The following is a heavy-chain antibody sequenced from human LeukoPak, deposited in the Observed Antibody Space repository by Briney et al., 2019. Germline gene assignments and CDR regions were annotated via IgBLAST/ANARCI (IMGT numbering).Heavy chain of an antibody. J-gene: IGHJ4*02. V-gene: IGHV4-34*01. CDR1: GGSFSGYY. D-gene: IGHD4-17*01. CDR3: ARLDYGDYDY. Sequence: KPSETLSLTCAVYGGSFSGYYWSWIPQPPGKGLEWIGEINHSGSTNYNPSLKSRVTISVDTSKNQFSLKLSSVTAADTAVYYCARLDYGDYDYWGQGTLVTVSS. CDR2: INHSGST.